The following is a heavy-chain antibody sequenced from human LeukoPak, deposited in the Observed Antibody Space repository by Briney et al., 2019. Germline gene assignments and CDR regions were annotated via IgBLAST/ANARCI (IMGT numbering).Heavy chain of an antibody. Sequence: ASAKVSFKASGYSFTSYYIHWVRQAPGQGLEWMGIINPGTGRTTYAQKFQGRVTMTRDTSTSTVYMELNSLTSEDTAVYYCARDHSVDFWSGYYPGGWFDPWGQGTLVTVSS. CDR2: INPGTGRT. CDR1: GYSFTSYY. D-gene: IGHD3-3*01. V-gene: IGHV1-46*01. CDR3: ARDHSVDFWSGYYPGGWFDP. J-gene: IGHJ5*02.